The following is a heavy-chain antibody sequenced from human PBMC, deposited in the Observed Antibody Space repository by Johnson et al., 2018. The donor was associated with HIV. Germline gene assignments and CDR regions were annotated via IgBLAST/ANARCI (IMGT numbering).Heavy chain of an antibody. J-gene: IGHJ3*02. CDR1: GFTFRSYA. CDR3: ARDGYSGGFDI. V-gene: IGHV3-23*04. D-gene: IGHD2-21*01. Sequence: EQLVESGGGVVQPGRSLRLSCAASGFTFRSYAMSWVRQAPGKGLEWVSVISGSGGRTYYADSVKGRFTISRDNSKNTLYLQMNSLKTEDTAVYYCARDGYSGGFDIWGQGTMVTVSS. CDR2: ISGSGGRT.